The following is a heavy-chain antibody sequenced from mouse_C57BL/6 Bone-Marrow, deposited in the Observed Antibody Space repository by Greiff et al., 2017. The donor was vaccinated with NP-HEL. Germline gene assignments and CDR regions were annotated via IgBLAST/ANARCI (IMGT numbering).Heavy chain of an antibody. Sequence: VQGVESGAELVKPGASVKLSCKASGYTFTSYWMHWVKQRPGRGLEWIGRIDPNSGGTKYNEKFKSKATLTVDKPSSTAYMQLSSLTSEDSAVYYCARRENYDYDLWMDYWGQGTSVTVSS. J-gene: IGHJ4*01. CDR2: IDPNSGGT. D-gene: IGHD2-4*01. CDR1: GYTFTSYW. V-gene: IGHV1-72*01. CDR3: ARRENYDYDLWMDY.